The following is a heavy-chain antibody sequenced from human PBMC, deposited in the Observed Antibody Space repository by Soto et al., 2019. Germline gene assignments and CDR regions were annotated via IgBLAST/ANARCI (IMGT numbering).Heavy chain of an antibody. CDR1: GYSFTSYW. CDR2: IYPGDSDT. Sequence: GESLKISCKGSGYSFTSYWIGWVRQMPGKGLEWMGIIYPGDSDTRYSPSFQGQVTISADKSISTAYLQLSSLKASDTAMYYCARRKFIQGSTVTAPGWAFDIWGQGTMVTVSS. CDR3: ARRKFIQGSTVTAPGWAFDI. D-gene: IGHD4-17*01. V-gene: IGHV5-51*01. J-gene: IGHJ3*02.